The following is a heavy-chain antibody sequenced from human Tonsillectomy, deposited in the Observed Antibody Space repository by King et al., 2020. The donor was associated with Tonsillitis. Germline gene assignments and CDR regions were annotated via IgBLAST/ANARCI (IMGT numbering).Heavy chain of an antibody. D-gene: IGHD3-10*01. V-gene: IGHV4-39*07. CDR3: ARRITMVRGVRSRGFDP. CDR2: IYYSGST. J-gene: IGHJ5*02. CDR1: GGSISSTGYY. Sequence: QLQESGPGLVKPSETLSLTCTVSGGSISSTGYYWGWIRQPPGKGLEWIGSIYYSGSTYYNPSLKSRVTISVDTSKNKFSLKLSSVTAADTAVYYCARRITMVRGVRSRGFDPWGQGTLGTVSS.